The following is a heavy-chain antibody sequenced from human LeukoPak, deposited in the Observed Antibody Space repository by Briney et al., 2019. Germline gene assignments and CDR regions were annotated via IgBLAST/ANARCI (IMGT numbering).Heavy chain of an antibody. CDR1: GYTFTSYY. Sequence: ASVKVSCKASGYTFTSYYIHWVRQAPGQGLEWMGIINPSGGSTNYAQKFQGRVTISVDTSKNQFSLKLSSVTAADTAVYYCARGDYYDSSGYWLGYWGQGTLVTVSS. CDR3: ARGDYYDSSGYWLGY. V-gene: IGHV1-46*01. J-gene: IGHJ4*02. D-gene: IGHD3-22*01. CDR2: INPSGGST.